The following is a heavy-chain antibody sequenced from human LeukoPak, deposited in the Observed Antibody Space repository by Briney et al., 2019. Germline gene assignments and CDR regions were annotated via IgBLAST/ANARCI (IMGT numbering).Heavy chain of an antibody. CDR2: INTITGNP. V-gene: IGHV7-4-1*02. J-gene: IGHJ4*02. D-gene: IGHD3-3*01. CDR1: GYTFTSFV. Sequence: ASVKVSCKASGYTFTSFVINWVRQAPGQGPEWMGWINTITGNPTYAQGFTGRFVFSLDTSVSTAYLQINSLKADDTAVYYCARDQDFRSGQHRRDFDYWGQGTPVTVSS. CDR3: ARDQDFRSGQHRRDFDY.